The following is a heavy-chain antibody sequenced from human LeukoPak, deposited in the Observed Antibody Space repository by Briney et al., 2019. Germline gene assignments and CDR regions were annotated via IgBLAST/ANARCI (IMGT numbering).Heavy chain of an antibody. D-gene: IGHD5-18*01. CDR3: AKPGHTAMVSPSWFDP. J-gene: IGHJ5*02. V-gene: IGHV3-9*01. CDR2: LSWNSGSI. CDR1: GFTFDDYA. Sequence: GGSLRLSCAASGFTFDDYAMHWVRQAPGKGLEWVSGLSWNSGSIGYADSVKGRFTISRDNAKNSLYLQMNSLRAEDTALYYCAKPGHTAMVSPSWFDPWGQGTLVTVSS.